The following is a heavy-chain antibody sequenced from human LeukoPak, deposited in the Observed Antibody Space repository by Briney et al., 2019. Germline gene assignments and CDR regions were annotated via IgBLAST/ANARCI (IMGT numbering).Heavy chain of an antibody. D-gene: IGHD6-19*01. CDR2: ISWNSGSI. CDR1: GFTFDDYA. CDR3: AKFSSGWYNY. V-gene: IGHV3-9*01. Sequence: PGGSLRLSCAASGFTFDDYAMHWVRQAPGKGLEWVSGISWNSGSIGYADSVKGRFTISRDNAKNSLYLQMNSLRAEDTALYYCAKFSSGWYNYWGQGTPVTVSS. J-gene: IGHJ4*02.